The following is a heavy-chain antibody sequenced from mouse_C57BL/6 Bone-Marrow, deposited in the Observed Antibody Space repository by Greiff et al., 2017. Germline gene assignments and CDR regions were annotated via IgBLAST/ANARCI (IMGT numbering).Heavy chain of an antibody. J-gene: IGHJ2*01. Sequence: QVQLQQPGAELVKPGASVKLSCKASGYTFTSYWMQWVKQRPGQGLEWIGEIDPSDSYTNYNQKFKGKATLTVDTSSSTAYMQLSSLTSEDAAVYYCARSGTAQATDCWGKGTTLTVSS. CDR1: GYTFTSYW. V-gene: IGHV1-50*01. CDR3: ARSGTAQATDC. D-gene: IGHD3-2*02. CDR2: IDPSDSYT.